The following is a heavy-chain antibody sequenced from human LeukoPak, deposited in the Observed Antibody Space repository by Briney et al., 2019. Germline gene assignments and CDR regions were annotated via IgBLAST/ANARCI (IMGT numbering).Heavy chain of an antibody. J-gene: IGHJ4*02. D-gene: IGHD1-26*01. CDR2: ISGGGGST. CDR1: GFTFTSYS. Sequence: PGGSLRLSCAASGFTFTSYSINWVRQAPGKGLEWVSTISGGGGSTYYADSVKGRFTISRDNSKNTLYLQVNGLRAEDTAVYYCAKGGKWDVTPFDYWGQGTLVTVSS. CDR3: AKGGKWDVTPFDY. V-gene: IGHV3-23*01.